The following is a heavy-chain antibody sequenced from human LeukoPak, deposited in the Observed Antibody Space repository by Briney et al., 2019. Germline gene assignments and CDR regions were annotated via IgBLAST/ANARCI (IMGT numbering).Heavy chain of an antibody. CDR3: AKDRRMATNYFDY. D-gene: IGHD5-12*01. V-gene: IGHV3-30*18. CDR2: ISYDGSNK. CDR1: GFTFSSYG. J-gene: IGHJ4*02. Sequence: PGGSLRLSCAASGFTFSSYGMHWVRQAPGKGLEWVAVISYDGSNKYYADSVKGRFTISRDNSKNTLYLQMNSLRAEDTAVYYCAKDRRMATNYFDYWGQGTLVTVSS.